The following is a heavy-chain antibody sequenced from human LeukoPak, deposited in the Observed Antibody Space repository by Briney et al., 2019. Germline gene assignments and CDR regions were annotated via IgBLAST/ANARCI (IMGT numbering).Heavy chain of an antibody. CDR3: ARDMGRAYYGPPDY. CDR1: GFIFSNYD. D-gene: IGHD3-3*01. CDR2: IWNDGSET. Sequence: PGGSLRLSCAASGFIFSNYDMHWVRQAPGKRLEWVAVIWNDGSETFHADSVKGRFRIARDNSKNTLYLQMNSLRAEDTAVYFCARDMGRAYYGPPDYWPRGPLVTVSS. V-gene: IGHV3-33*01. J-gene: IGHJ4*02.